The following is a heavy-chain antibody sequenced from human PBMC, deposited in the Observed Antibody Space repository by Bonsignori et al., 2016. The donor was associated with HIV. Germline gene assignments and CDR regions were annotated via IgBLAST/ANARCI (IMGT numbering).Heavy chain of an antibody. J-gene: IGHJ5*02. D-gene: IGHD3-10*01. CDR1: GFTFKTYE. CDR3: ARILGGADDH. Sequence: GGSLRLSCTASGFTFKTYEMNWVRQAPGEGLEWVSFIGTGGSPKYYADSVEGRFTVSRDDNKNSMYLQMSSLRVEDSAVYYCARILGGADDHWGQGTLVTVSS. V-gene: IGHV3-48*03. CDR2: IGTGGSPK.